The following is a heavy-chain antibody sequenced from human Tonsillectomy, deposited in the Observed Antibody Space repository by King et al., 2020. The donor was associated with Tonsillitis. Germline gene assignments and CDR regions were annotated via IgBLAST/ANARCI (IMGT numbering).Heavy chain of an antibody. CDR2: IRGSGDTT. J-gene: IGHJ4*02. Sequence: VQLVESGGGLVQPGGSLRLSCAASGFTFSNYAMSWVRQAPGKGLERVSAIRGSGDTTYYADSVRGRFTVSRDNSKSTLYLQMNSLRAEDTAISYCAKGVEVGLEEWYYFDYWGQGALVTASS. V-gene: IGHV3-23*04. CDR1: GFTFSNYA. D-gene: IGHD3-3*01. CDR3: AKGVEVGLEEWYYFDY.